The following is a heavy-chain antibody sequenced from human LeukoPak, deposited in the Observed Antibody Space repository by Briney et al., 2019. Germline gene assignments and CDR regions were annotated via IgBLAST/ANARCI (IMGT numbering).Heavy chain of an antibody. CDR1: GFTFSSHW. CDR3: AREIAAAGF. Sequence: GGALRISCAASGFTFSSHWMSWVRQAPGKGLEWVANIKQDGSEKYYVDSVKGRFTISRDNAKNSLYLQMNSLRAEDTAVYYCAREIAAAGFWGQGTLVTVSS. D-gene: IGHD6-13*01. CDR2: IKQDGSEK. J-gene: IGHJ4*02. V-gene: IGHV3-7*05.